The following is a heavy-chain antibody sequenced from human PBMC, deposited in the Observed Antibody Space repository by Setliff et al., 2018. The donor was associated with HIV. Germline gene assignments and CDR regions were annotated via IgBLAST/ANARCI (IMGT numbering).Heavy chain of an antibody. V-gene: IGHV1-2*04. J-gene: IGHJ6*02. Sequence: RASVKVSCKASGYTFTGYYMHWVRQAPGQGLEWMGWINPNSGGTNYAQKFQGWVTMTRDTSISTAYMELSRLRSDDTAVYYCARESFGSYYGSGSYNSPSPYYYYGMDVWGQGTTVTVS. CDR2: INPNSGGT. CDR3: ARESFGSYYGSGSYNSPSPYYYYGMDV. CDR1: GYTFTGYY. D-gene: IGHD3-10*01.